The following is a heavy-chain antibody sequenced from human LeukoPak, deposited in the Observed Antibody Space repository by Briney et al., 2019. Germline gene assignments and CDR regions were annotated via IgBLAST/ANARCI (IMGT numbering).Heavy chain of an antibody. CDR2: IRYDGSNK. Sequence: PGGSLRLSCAASGFTFSSYGMHWVRQAPGKGLEWVSFIRYDGSNKYYADSVKGRFTISRDNSKNTLYLQMNSLRAEDTAVYYCAKDLHFDWLPTIDYWGQVTLVTVSS. CDR1: GFTFSSYG. V-gene: IGHV3-30*02. D-gene: IGHD3-9*01. J-gene: IGHJ4*02. CDR3: AKDLHFDWLPTIDY.